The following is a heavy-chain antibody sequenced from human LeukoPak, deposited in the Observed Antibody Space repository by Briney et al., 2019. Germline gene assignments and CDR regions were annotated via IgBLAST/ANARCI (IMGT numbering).Heavy chain of an antibody. CDR1: GGSISSYY. Sequence: PSETLSLTCTVSGGSISSYYWSWIRQPPGKGLEWIGYIYYSGSTNYNPSLKSRVTISVDTSKDQFSLKLSYVTAADTAVYFCARESSWGNFDYWGQGTLVTVSS. CDR3: ARESSWGNFDY. CDR2: IYYSGST. V-gene: IGHV4-59*01. J-gene: IGHJ4*02. D-gene: IGHD7-27*01.